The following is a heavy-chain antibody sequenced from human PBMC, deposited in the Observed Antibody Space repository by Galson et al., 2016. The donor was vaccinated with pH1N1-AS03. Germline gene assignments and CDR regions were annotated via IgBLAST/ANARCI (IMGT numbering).Heavy chain of an antibody. CDR3: AKAHQQKSAGPGSDAFDI. D-gene: IGHD2-15*01. CDR2: VSFDGSNE. V-gene: IGHV3-30*18. Sequence: SLRLSCAASGFSFRNYGMHWVRQAPGKGLEWVAGVSFDGSNEYYADSVKGRFTSSRDNSKHYLQMNSLRVEDTAVYYCAKAHQQKSAGPGSDAFDIWGQGAVVTVSS. CDR1: GFSFRNYG. J-gene: IGHJ3*02.